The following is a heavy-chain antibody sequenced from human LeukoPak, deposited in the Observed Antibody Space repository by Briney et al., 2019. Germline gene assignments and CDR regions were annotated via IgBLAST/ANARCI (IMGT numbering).Heavy chain of an antibody. Sequence: PSQTLSLTCTVSGGSISSGGYYWSWIRQHPGKGLEWIGYIYYSGSTYYNPSLKSRVTISVDTSKNQFSLKLSSVTAADTAVYYCARDGEDSGSYEFDYWGQGTLVTVSS. CDR1: GGSISSGGYY. J-gene: IGHJ4*02. D-gene: IGHD1-26*01. CDR3: ARDGEDSGSYEFDY. V-gene: IGHV4-31*03. CDR2: IYYSGST.